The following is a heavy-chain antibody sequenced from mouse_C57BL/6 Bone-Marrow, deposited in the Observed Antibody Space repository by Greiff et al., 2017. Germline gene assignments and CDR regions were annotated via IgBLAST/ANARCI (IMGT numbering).Heavy chain of an antibody. V-gene: IGHV5-15*01. J-gene: IGHJ1*03. D-gene: IGHD1-1*02. CDR2: ISNLAYSI. CDR1: GFTFSDYG. Sequence: VESGGGLVQPGGSLKLSCAASGFTFSDYGMAWVRQAPRKGPEWVAFISNLAYSIYYADTVTGRFTISRENAKNTLYLEMSSLRSEDTAMYYCARHDYGQGYFDVWGTGTTVTVSS. CDR3: ARHDYGQGYFDV.